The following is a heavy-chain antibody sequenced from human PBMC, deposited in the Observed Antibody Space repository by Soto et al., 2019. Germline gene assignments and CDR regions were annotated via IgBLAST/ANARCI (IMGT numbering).Heavy chain of an antibody. CDR3: TRRPDITMVRGVIGGYFDY. V-gene: IGHV4-31*03. J-gene: IGHJ4*02. Sequence: SETLSLTCTVSGGSISSGGYYWSWIRQHPGKGLEWIGYIYYSGSTYYNPSLKSRVTISVDTSKNQFSLKLSSVTAADTAVYYCTRRPDITMVRGVIGGYFDYWGQGTLVTVSS. CDR2: IYYSGST. D-gene: IGHD3-10*01. CDR1: GGSISSGGYY.